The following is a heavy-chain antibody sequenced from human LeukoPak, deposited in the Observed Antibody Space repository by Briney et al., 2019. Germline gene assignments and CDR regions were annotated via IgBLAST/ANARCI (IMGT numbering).Heavy chain of an antibody. J-gene: IGHJ4*02. D-gene: IGHD2-2*01. CDR2: ISGSGGST. CDR1: GLTFSSYA. Sequence: GGSLRLSCAASGLTFSSYAMSWVRQAPGKGLEWVSAISGSGGSTYYADSVKGRFTISRDNSKNTLYLQMNSLRAEDTAVYYCAKGPYAGVYYFDYWGQGTLVTVSS. CDR3: AKGPYAGVYYFDY. V-gene: IGHV3-23*01.